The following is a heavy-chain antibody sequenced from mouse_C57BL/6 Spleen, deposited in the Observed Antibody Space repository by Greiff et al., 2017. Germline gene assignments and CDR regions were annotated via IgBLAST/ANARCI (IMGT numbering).Heavy chain of an antibody. CDR1: GYAFSSSW. CDR3: ATLLGY. V-gene: IGHV1-82*01. D-gene: IGHD3-3*01. Sequence: QVQLQQSGPELVKPGASVMISCKASGYAFSSSWMNWVKQRPGKGLEWIGRIYPGDGDTNYNGKFKGKATLTADKSSSTAYMQLSSLTSEDSAVYFCATLLGYWGQGTTLTVSS. J-gene: IGHJ2*01. CDR2: IYPGDGDT.